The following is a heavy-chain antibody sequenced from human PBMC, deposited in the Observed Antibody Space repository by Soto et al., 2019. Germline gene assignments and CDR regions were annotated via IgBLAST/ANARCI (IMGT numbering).Heavy chain of an antibody. V-gene: IGHV3-23*01. J-gene: IGHJ5*02. Sequence: EVQLLESGGGLVQPGGSLRLSCAASGFTFSSYAMSWVRQAPGKGLEWVSAISGSGGSTYYADSVKGRFTISRDNSKNTLYLQMNSLRAEDTAVYYCAKDYYDSSGYYGTNWFDPWGQGTLVTVSS. D-gene: IGHD3-22*01. CDR2: ISGSGGST. CDR1: GFTFSSYA. CDR3: AKDYYDSSGYYGTNWFDP.